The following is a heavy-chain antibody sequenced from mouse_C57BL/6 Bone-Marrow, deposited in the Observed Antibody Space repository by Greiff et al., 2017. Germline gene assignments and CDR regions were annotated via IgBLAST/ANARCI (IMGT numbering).Heavy chain of an antibody. CDR3: TRALRSYAMDY. J-gene: IGHJ4*01. V-gene: IGHV1-5*01. D-gene: IGHD3-2*02. Sequence: VQLQQSGTVLARPGASVKMSCKTSGYTFTSYWMHWVKQRPGQGLEWIGAIYPGNSDTSYNQKFKGKAKLTADTSASTAYMELSSLTNEDSAVYYCTRALRSYAMDYWGQGTSVTVSS. CDR1: GYTFTSYW. CDR2: IYPGNSDT.